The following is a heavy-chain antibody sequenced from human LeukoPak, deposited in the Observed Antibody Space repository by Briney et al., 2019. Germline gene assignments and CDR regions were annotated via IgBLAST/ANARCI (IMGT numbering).Heavy chain of an antibody. D-gene: IGHD5-24*01. CDR1: GFTFSSYG. J-gene: IGHJ4*02. CDR2: ISGSGDRT. Sequence: GGSLRLSCAASGFTFSSYGMSWVRQAPGKGLEWVSVISGSGDRTYYADSVEGRFTISRDNSKNMLYLQMNSLRADDTAVYYCAKDRDAYRTFDCWGQGTLVTVSS. CDR3: AKDRDAYRTFDC. V-gene: IGHV3-23*01.